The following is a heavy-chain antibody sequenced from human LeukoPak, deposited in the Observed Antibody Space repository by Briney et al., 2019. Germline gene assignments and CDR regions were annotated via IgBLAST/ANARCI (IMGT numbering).Heavy chain of an antibody. CDR3: ARATQDIVATDAFDI. V-gene: IGHV4-59*01. D-gene: IGHD5-12*01. J-gene: IGHJ3*02. Sequence: SETLSLTCTVSGGSISGYYWSWIRRPPGKGLEWIGFIYYSGSTNYNPSLKSRVTISVDTSKNQYSLKLSSVTAADTAVYYCARATQDIVATDAFDIWGQGTMVTVSS. CDR2: IYYSGST. CDR1: GGSISGYY.